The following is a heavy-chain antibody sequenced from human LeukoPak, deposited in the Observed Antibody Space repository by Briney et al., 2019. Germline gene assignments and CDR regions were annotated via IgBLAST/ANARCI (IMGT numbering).Heavy chain of an antibody. D-gene: IGHD1-26*01. V-gene: IGHV4-59*08. CDR2: IYYSGST. Sequence: PSETLSLTCTVSGGSISSYYWGWIRQPPGKGLEWIGYIYYSGSTNYNPSLKSRVTISVDTSKNQFSLKLSSVTAADTAVYYCARRAFSGSFRFDYWGQGTLVTVSS. CDR3: ARRAFSGSFRFDY. CDR1: GGSISSYY. J-gene: IGHJ4*02.